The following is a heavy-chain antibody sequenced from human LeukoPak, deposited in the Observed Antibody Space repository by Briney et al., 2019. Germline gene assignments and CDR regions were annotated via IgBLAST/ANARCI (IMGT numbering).Heavy chain of an antibody. CDR3: ARDLDGGDY. CDR1: GFILSNYG. J-gene: IGHJ4*02. D-gene: IGHD2-15*01. Sequence: GGSMRLSCAASGFILSNYGMSWVSQAPGRGLEWVDNIKQDGSEKYYVDSVKGRFTISRDNAKNSLYLQVNSLRAEDTAVYYCARDLDGGDYWGQGTLVTVSS. CDR2: IKQDGSEK. V-gene: IGHV3-7*01.